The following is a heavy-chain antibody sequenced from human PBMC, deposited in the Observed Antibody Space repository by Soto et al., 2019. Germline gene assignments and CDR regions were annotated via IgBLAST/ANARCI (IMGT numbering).Heavy chain of an antibody. Sequence: PGESLKISCNGSAYSFTRYWIGGGRQMPGKGLEWMGIIYPRDSDTRYSPSLQGQVTISADKSISTAYLQWSSLKASDTAMYYCERVPESTAAFDYWGQATLITVS. V-gene: IGHV5-51*01. CDR3: ERVPESTAAFDY. CDR2: IYPRDSDT. J-gene: IGHJ4*02. D-gene: IGHD2-8*02. CDR1: AYSFTRYW.